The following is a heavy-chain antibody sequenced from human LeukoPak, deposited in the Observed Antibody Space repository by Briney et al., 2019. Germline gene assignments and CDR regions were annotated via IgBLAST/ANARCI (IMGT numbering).Heavy chain of an antibody. D-gene: IGHD3-10*01. Sequence: SETLSLTCTVSGYSISSGYYWGWIRQPPGKGLEWIGSIYHSGCTYYNPSLKSRVTISVDTSKNQFSLKLSSVTAADTAVYYCAGFQGSYYGSGSFFDYWGQGTLVTVSS. CDR3: AGFQGSYYGSGSFFDY. J-gene: IGHJ4*02. CDR1: GYSISSGYY. CDR2: IYHSGCT. V-gene: IGHV4-38-2*02.